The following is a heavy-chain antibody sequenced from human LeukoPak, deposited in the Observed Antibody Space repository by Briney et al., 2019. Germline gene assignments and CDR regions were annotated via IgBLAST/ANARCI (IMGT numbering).Heavy chain of an antibody. J-gene: IGHJ5*02. CDR1: GGSFSGYY. V-gene: IGHV4-34*01. CDR3: ARGGQQWLVLGNWFDP. D-gene: IGHD6-19*01. CDR2: INHSAST. Sequence: PSETLSLTCAVYGGSFSGYYWSWIRQPPGKGLEWIGEINHSASTNYNPSLKSRVTISVDTSKNQFSLKLSSVTAADTAVYYCARGGQQWLVLGNWFDPWGQGTLVTVSS.